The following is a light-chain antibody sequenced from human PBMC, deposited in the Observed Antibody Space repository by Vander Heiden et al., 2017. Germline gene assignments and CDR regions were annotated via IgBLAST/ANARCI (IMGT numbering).Light chain of an antibody. CDR3: QQSYSSPPT. CDR1: QSIGRN. V-gene: IGKV1-39*01. CDR2: GAS. J-gene: IGKJ1*01. Sequence: DIQMTQSPPSLSASVGDRVTITCRASQSIGRNLNWYQQKPGKAPKFLIHGASTLESGVPSRFSGTGSGTDFSLTISTLQPEDFATYYCQQSYSSPPTLGKGTKVEIK.